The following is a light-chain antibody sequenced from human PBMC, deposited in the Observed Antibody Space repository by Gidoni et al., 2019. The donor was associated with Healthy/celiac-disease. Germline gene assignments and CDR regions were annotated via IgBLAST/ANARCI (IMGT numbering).Light chain of an antibody. Sequence: IVMTQSPATLSVSPGERATLSCRASQSVRSNLAWYQQKPGQAPRLLIYGASTRATGVPARFSGSGSGTEFTLTISSLQSEDFAVYYCQQYNNWPRXGXGTKVEIK. CDR1: QSVRSN. V-gene: IGKV3-15*01. J-gene: IGKJ4*01. CDR2: GAS. CDR3: QQYNNWPR.